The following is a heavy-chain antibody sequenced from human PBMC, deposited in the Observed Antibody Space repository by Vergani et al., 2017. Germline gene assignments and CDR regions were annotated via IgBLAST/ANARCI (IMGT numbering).Heavy chain of an antibody. Sequence: EVQLEESGGGLVLPGRSLRLSCVASGFTSAGYAMHWVRQAPGKGLEWVSGISWNRNSIGYADSVKGRFTISRDNAKNSLYLQMNSLRAEDTALYYCAKDLVTSSGGGLFDPWGQGTLVTVSS. J-gene: IGHJ5*02. V-gene: IGHV3-9*02. CDR3: AKDLVTSSGGGLFDP. CDR1: GFTSAGYA. CDR2: ISWNRNSI. D-gene: IGHD6-6*01.